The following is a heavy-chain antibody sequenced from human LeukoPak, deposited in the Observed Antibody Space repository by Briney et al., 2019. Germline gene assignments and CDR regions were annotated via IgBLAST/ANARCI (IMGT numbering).Heavy chain of an antibody. CDR2: INSDGSST. J-gene: IGHJ4*02. CDR1: GFTFSSYW. Sequence: GGSLRLSCAPSGFTFSSYWMHWVRQAPGKGLVWVSRINSDGSSTSYADSVKGRFTISRDNAKNTLYLQMNSLRAEDTAVYYCAREGSGWYYFDYWGQGTLVTVSS. D-gene: IGHD6-19*01. CDR3: AREGSGWYYFDY. V-gene: IGHV3-74*01.